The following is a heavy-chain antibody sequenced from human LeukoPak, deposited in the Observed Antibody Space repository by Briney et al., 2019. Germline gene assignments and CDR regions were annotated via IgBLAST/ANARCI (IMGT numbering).Heavy chain of an antibody. Sequence: GRSLRLSCAASGFTFSSYAMHWVRQAPGKGLEWVAVISYDGSNKYYADSVKGRFTISRDNSKNTLYLQMNSLRAEDTVVYYCARGSPNYDFWSGDFDWLLSGPDYWGQGTLVTVSS. D-gene: IGHD3-3*01. V-gene: IGHV3-30-3*01. CDR3: ARGSPNYDFWSGDFDWLLSGPDY. CDR2: ISYDGSNK. J-gene: IGHJ4*02. CDR1: GFTFSSYA.